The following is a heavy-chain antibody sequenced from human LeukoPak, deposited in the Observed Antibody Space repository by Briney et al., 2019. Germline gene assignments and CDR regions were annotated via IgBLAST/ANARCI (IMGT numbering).Heavy chain of an antibody. CDR3: ARERGRGRDSPWFDY. Sequence: GGSLRLSCAASGFIVSGDFMSWDRQAPGKGLEWVSVIYSDGSTYYADSVKGRFTISRDNSKNTLDLQMTGLRAEDTAVYYCARERGRGRDSPWFDYWGQGTLVTVSS. CDR2: IYSDGST. V-gene: IGHV3-53*01. J-gene: IGHJ4*02. D-gene: IGHD1-26*01. CDR1: GFIVSGDF.